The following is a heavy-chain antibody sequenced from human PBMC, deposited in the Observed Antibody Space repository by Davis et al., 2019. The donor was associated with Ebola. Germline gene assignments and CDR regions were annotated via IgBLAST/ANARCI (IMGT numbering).Heavy chain of an antibody. V-gene: IGHV3-23*01. CDR3: AKRDREIKYYFEL. CDR1: GFTFSSYW. D-gene: IGHD5-24*01. J-gene: IGHJ4*02. Sequence: PGGSLRLSCAASGFTFSSYWMHWVRQAPGKGLEWVSTVGASGETTYYADSVKGRFTISRDNSKSTLYLQMNSLRAEDTAVYYCAKRDREIKYYFELWGQGTLVTVSS. CDR2: VGASGETT.